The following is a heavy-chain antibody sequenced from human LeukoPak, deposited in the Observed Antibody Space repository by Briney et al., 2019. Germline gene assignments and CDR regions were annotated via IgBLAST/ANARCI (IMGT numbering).Heavy chain of an antibody. D-gene: IGHD1-14*01. V-gene: IGHV3-48*04. CDR3: ARGEPIGTVFDF. J-gene: IGHJ4*02. CDR2: ISGSSSTL. CDR1: GFNFRTYS. Sequence: GGSLRLSCAASGFNFRTYSVKWIRQAPGKGLEWISYISGSSSTLYYADSVKGRFTISRDNANSSLFLQMNGLRAEDSAIYYCARGEPIGTVFDFWGQGAPGNRLL.